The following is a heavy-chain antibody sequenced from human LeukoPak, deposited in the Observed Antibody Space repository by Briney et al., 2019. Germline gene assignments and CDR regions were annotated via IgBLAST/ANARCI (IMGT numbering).Heavy chain of an antibody. J-gene: IGHJ4*02. D-gene: IGHD2-15*01. CDR1: GYTFTSYG. V-gene: IGHV1-18*01. CDR2: ISAYNGNT. Sequence: AASVKVSCKASGYTFTSYGISWVRQAPGQGLEWMGWISAYNGNTNYAQKLQGRVTMTTDTSTSTAYMELRSLRSDDTAVYYCARGRAGYCSGASCYSGDYWGQGTLVTVSS. CDR3: ARGRAGYCSGASCYSGDY.